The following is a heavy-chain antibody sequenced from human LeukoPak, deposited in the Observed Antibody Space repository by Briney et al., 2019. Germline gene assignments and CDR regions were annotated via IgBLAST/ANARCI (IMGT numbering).Heavy chain of an antibody. CDR3: AKCLGYSYGPSDY. CDR1: GFTFSSYG. V-gene: IGHV3-33*06. J-gene: IGHJ4*02. CDR2: IWYDGSNK. D-gene: IGHD5-18*01. Sequence: GRSLRLXCAASGFTFSSYGMHWVRQAPGKVLEWVAVIWYDGSNKYYADSVKGRFTISRDNSKNTLYLQMNSLRAEDTAVYYCAKCLGYSYGPSDYWGQGTLVTVSS.